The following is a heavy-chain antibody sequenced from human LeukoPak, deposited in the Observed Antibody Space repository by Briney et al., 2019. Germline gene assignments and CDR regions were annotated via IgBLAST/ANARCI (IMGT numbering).Heavy chain of an antibody. CDR3: AREDYYYYYMDV. CDR1: GDSISSYY. Sequence: SETLSLTCTVSGDSISSYYWSWIRQPAAKGLEWIGRIYTSGSTNYNPSLKSRVTMSLDTSKNQFSLKLSSVTAADTAVYYCAREDYYYYYMDVWGKGTTVTVSS. V-gene: IGHV4-4*07. J-gene: IGHJ6*03. CDR2: IYTSGST.